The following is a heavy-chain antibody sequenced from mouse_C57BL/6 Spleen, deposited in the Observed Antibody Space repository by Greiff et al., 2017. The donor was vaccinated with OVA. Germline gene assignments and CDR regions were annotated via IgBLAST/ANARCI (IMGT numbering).Heavy chain of an antibody. Sequence: QVQLQQSGAELVRPGTSVKVSCKASGYAFTNYLIEWVKQRPGQGLEWIGVINPGSGGTNYNEKFKGKATLTADKSSSTAYMQLSSLTSEDSAVYFCARSLTGTLYYAMDYWGQGTSVTVSS. J-gene: IGHJ4*01. D-gene: IGHD4-1*01. CDR3: ARSLTGTLYYAMDY. CDR2: INPGSGGT. CDR1: GYAFTNYL. V-gene: IGHV1-54*01.